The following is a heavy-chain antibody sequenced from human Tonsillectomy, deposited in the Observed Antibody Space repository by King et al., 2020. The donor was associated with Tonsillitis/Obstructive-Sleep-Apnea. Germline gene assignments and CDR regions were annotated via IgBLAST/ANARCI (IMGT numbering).Heavy chain of an antibody. Sequence: VQLVESGGGLVQPGGSLRLSCAASGFTFSRYWMSWVRQAPGKGLGWWANIKQDGSEKNYVDSVRGRFTISRDNAKNSLYLQRNSLRAEDTAVYYCARDSNPGDSSGWYDAFDIWGQGTMVTVSS. J-gene: IGHJ3*02. CDR1: GFTFSRYW. D-gene: IGHD6-19*01. CDR2: IKQDGSEK. CDR3: ARDSNPGDSSGWYDAFDI. V-gene: IGHV3-7*04.